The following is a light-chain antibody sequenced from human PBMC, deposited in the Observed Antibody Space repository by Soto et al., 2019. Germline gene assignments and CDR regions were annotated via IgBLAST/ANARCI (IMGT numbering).Light chain of an antibody. Sequence: QSALTQPRSVSGSPEQSVTISCTGTSSDVGGYNYVSWYQQHPGKAPKLMIYDVSKRPSGVPDRFSGSKSGNTASLTISGLQAEDEADYYCCSYAGSYTPNWVFGGGTKLTVL. J-gene: IGLJ3*02. V-gene: IGLV2-11*01. CDR3: CSYAGSYTPNWV. CDR1: SSDVGGYNY. CDR2: DVS.